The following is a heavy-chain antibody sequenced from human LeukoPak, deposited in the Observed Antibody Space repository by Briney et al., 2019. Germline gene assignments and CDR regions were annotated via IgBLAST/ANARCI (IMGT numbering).Heavy chain of an antibody. V-gene: IGHV3-48*03. Sequence: AGGSLRLSCAASGFTFSSYEMNWVRQAPGKGLEWVSDISSSGSTVDYADSVKGRFTISRDNAKNSLYLQMNSLRAEDTAVYYCAVTTVGSALDYWGQGTLVTVSS. CDR3: AVTTVGSALDY. D-gene: IGHD4-17*01. J-gene: IGHJ4*02. CDR2: ISSSGSTV. CDR1: GFTFSSYE.